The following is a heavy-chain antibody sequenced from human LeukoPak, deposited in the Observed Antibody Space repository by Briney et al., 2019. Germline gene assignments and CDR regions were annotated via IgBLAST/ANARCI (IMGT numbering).Heavy chain of an antibody. Sequence: SETLSLTCTVSGGSISSGGYYWSWIRQHPGKVLECIGYIYYSGSTYYNPSLKRRVTISVDTSKNQFSLKLSSVTAADTAVYYCARDRVVGTGGFAFDIWGQGTMVTVSS. D-gene: IGHD2-8*02. V-gene: IGHV4-31*03. CDR3: ARDRVVGTGGFAFDI. CDR1: GGSISSGGYY. J-gene: IGHJ3*02. CDR2: IYYSGST.